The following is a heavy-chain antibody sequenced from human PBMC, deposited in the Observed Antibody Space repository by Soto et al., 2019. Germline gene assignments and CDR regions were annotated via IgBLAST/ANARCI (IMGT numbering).Heavy chain of an antibody. CDR1: LDSFSSNSAA. CDR3: ARDLPAFIVVVPAAINFDY. J-gene: IGHJ4*02. D-gene: IGHD2-2*01. CDR2: TYYRPKCYN. Sequence: SQTLSLTGAVCLDSFSSNSAAWNWIRQSPPRGLECVGRTYYRPKCYNDYAVSVKSRITINPDTSKNQFSLQMNPLTPDDTAVHYCARDLPAFIVVVPAAINFDYWGQGTLVTVSS. V-gene: IGHV6-1*01.